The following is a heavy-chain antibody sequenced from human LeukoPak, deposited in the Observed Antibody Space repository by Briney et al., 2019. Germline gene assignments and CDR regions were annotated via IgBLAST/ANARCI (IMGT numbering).Heavy chain of an antibody. CDR3: ARSTPHYVWGSYRYRYYYYGMDV. CDR1: GGSVSSGSYY. CDR2: INHSGST. V-gene: IGHV4-39*07. Sequence: SETLSLTCTVSGGSVSSGSYYWSWIRQPPGKGLEWIGEINHSGSTNYNPSLKSRVTISVDTSKNQFSLKLSSVTAADTAVYYCARSTPHYVWGSYRYRYYYYGMDVWGQGTTVTVSS. J-gene: IGHJ6*02. D-gene: IGHD3-16*02.